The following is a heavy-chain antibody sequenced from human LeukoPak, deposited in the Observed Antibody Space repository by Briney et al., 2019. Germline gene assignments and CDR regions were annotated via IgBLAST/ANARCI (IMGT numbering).Heavy chain of an antibody. J-gene: IGHJ4*02. V-gene: IGHV4-39*01. CDR1: VGSISSSSYY. CDR2: IYYSGST. D-gene: IGHD1-14*01. CDR3: ASRTDY. Sequence: SETLSLTCTVSVGSISSSSYYWGWIRQPPGKGLEWIGSIYYSGSTYYNPSLKSRVTISVDTPKNQFSLKLSSVTAADTAMYYCASRTDYWGQGTLVTVSS.